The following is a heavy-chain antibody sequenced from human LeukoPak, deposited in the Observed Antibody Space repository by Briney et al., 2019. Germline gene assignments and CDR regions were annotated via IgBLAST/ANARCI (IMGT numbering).Heavy chain of an antibody. Sequence: QSGGSLRLSRAASGFTFSSYGMHWVRQAPGKGLEWVAVIWYDGSNKYYADSVKGRFTISRDNSKNTLYLQMNSLRAEDTAVYYCARERSSSWYKRYYYGMDVWGQGTTVTVSS. D-gene: IGHD6-13*01. CDR2: IWYDGSNK. J-gene: IGHJ6*02. CDR1: GFTFSSYG. V-gene: IGHV3-33*01. CDR3: ARERSSSWYKRYYYGMDV.